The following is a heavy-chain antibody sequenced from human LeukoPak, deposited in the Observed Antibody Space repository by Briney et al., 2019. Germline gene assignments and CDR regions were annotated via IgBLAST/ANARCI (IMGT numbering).Heavy chain of an antibody. CDR2: IYPGDSDT. CDR3: AIGSGITIFGVVIMGDAFDI. V-gene: IGHV5-51*01. Sequence: GESLKISCKGSGYDFTSQWIGWVRQMPGKGLEWMGIIYPGDSDTRYSPSFQGQVTISADKSISTAYLQWSSLKASDTAMYYCAIGSGITIFGVVIMGDAFDIWGQGTMVTVSS. D-gene: IGHD3-3*01. J-gene: IGHJ3*02. CDR1: GYDFTSQW.